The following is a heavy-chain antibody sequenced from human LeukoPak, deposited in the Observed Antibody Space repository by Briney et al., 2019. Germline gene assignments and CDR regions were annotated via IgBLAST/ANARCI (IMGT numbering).Heavy chain of an antibody. D-gene: IGHD4-11*01. V-gene: IGHV3-15*01. CDR1: GFTFRYAW. J-gene: IGHJ4*02. CDR3: ITGLGAPHGFDS. CDR2: IKSKNDGGTT. Sequence: GGSLRLSCAASGFTFRYAWINWVRQAPGKGLEWVGRIKSKNDGGTTDYAAPVKGRFTISRDDSKNTVYLHMNSLKTDDTAVYYCITGLGAPHGFDSWGQGTLVTVSS.